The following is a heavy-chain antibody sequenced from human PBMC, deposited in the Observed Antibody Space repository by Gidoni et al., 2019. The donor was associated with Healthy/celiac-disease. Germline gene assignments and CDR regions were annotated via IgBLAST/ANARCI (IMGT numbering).Heavy chain of an antibody. V-gene: IGHV3-49*03. D-gene: IGHD6-6*01. CDR1: GFTFGDYA. CDR2: IRSKAYGGTT. Sequence: EVQLVESGGGLVQPGRSLRLSCTASGFTFGDYAMSWFRQAPGTGLGWVGFIRSKAYGGTTEYAASVKGRFTISRDDSKSIAYLQMNSLKTEDTAVYYCTSSSRAPGADYWGQGTLVTVSS. J-gene: IGHJ4*02. CDR3: TSSSRAPGADY.